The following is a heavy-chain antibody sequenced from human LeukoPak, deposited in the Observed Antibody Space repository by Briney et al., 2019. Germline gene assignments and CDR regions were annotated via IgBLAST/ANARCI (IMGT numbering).Heavy chain of an antibody. CDR3: ARNLRGGAFDI. CDR2: INHSGST. CDR1: GGSFSGYY. V-gene: IGHV4-34*01. Sequence: SETLSLTCAVYGGSFSGYYWSWIRQPPGKGLEWIGEINHSGSTNYNPSLKSRVTISVDTSKNQFSLKLSSVTAADTAVYYCARNLRGGAFDIWGQGTMVTVSS. D-gene: IGHD3-16*01. J-gene: IGHJ3*02.